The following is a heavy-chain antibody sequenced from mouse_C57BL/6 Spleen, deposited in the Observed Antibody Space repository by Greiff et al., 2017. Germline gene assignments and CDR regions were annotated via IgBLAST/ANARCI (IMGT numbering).Heavy chain of an antibody. J-gene: IGHJ2*01. V-gene: IGHV1-53*01. CDR1: GYTFTSYW. CDR3: AREGVNYYGSSFDY. D-gene: IGHD1-1*01. CDR2: INPSNGGT. Sequence: VKLQQPGTELVKPGASVKLSCKASGYTFTSYWMHWVKQRPGQGLEWIGNINPSNGGTNYNEKFKSKATLTVDKSSSTAYMQLSSLTSEDSAVYYCAREGVNYYGSSFDYWGQGTTLTVSS.